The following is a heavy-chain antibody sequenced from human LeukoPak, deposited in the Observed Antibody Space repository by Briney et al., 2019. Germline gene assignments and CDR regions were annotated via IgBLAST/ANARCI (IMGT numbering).Heavy chain of an antibody. V-gene: IGHV3-7*03. J-gene: IGHJ4*02. CDR2: IRQDEGEK. Sequence: GGSLRLSCAASGFTFSAYYMSWVRQAPGKGLEWVANIRQDEGEKFYVDSVKGRFTISRDSAKNLLYLQMNSLRAEDTAMYCCARVGGAWYSDYWGQGTLVTVSS. D-gene: IGHD2-15*01. CDR3: ARVGGAWYSDY. CDR1: GFTFSAYY.